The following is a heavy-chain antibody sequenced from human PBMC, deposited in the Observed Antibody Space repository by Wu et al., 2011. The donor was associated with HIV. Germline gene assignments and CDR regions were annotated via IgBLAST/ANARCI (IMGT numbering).Heavy chain of an antibody. CDR1: GGTFSSYA. V-gene: IGHV1-69*12. CDR3: VRDGRGYYDNSGYLGDFFH. D-gene: IGHD3-22*01. CDR2: IIPIFDTT. Sequence: QVQLVQSGAEVKEVGSSVTVSCRVSGGTFSSYAISWLRQVPGLGLEWMGGIIPIFDTTVSAQKFQGRIKLTADESLNKVYMEINRLTSDDSAIYYCVRDGRGYYDNSGYLGDFFHWGQGTLVSVS. J-gene: IGHJ1*01.